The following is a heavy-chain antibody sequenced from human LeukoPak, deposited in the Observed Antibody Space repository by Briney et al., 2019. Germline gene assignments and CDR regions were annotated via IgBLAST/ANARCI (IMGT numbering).Heavy chain of an antibody. J-gene: IGHJ6*02. V-gene: IGHV1-69*02. D-gene: IGHD3-9*01. CDR3: ASPIYDTYYYYGMDV. Sequence: SVTVSYKASGGTFSSYTISWVRQAPGQGLEWMGRIIPILGIANYAQKFQGRVTITADKSTSTAYMELSSLRSEDTAVYYCASPIYDTYYYYGMDVWGQGTTVTVSS. CDR2: IIPILGIA. CDR1: GGTFSSYT.